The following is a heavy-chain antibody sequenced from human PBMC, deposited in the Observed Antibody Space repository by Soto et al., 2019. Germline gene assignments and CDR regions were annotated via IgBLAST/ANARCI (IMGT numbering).Heavy chain of an antibody. J-gene: IGHJ4*02. D-gene: IGHD2-21*01. CDR2: ISGSGGST. CDR1: GFTFSSYA. V-gene: IGHV3-23*01. CDR3: AKKFQIGFVVAPPFDY. Sequence: GGSLRLSCAASGFTFSSYAMSWVRQAPGKGLEWVSAISGSGGSTYYADSVKGRFTISRDNSKNTLYLQMNSLRAEDTAVYYCAKKFQIGFVVAPPFDYWGQGTLVTVSS.